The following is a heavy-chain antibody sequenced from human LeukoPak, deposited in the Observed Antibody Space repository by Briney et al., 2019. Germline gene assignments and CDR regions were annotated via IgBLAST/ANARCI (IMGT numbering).Heavy chain of an antibody. V-gene: IGHV4-31*03. CDR3: ARDRNPPYHYDSSGYSRPHWYFDL. D-gene: IGHD3-22*01. Sequence: PSETLSLPCTVSGGFISSYYWSWIRHHPAKGLEGIGYIYYSGSTYYNPSLKGRGTISVDTSKNQFSLKLRSVTAADTAVYYCARDRNPPYHYDSSGYSRPHWYFDLWGRGTLVTVSS. J-gene: IGHJ2*01. CDR2: IYYSGST. CDR1: GGFISSYY.